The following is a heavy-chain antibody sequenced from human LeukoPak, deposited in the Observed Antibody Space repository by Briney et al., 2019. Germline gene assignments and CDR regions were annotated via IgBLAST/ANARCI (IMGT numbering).Heavy chain of an antibody. CDR2: IYYSGST. J-gene: IGHJ4*02. D-gene: IGHD1-26*01. V-gene: IGHV4-39*01. CDR1: GGSISSSSYY. Sequence: SETLSLTCTVSGGSISSSSYYWGWIRQPPGKGLEWIGSIYYSGSTSYNPSLKSRVTISVDTSKNQFSLKLSSVTAADTAVYYCLGATTRGGDYWGQGTLVTVSS. CDR3: LGATTRGGDY.